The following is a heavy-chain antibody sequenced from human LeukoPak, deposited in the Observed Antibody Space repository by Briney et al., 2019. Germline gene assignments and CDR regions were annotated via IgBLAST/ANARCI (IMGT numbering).Heavy chain of an antibody. J-gene: IGHJ3*02. D-gene: IGHD2-2*02. CDR2: IYTSGST. V-gene: IGHV4-4*07. CDR1: GGSISSYY. CDR3: ARRYCSSTSCYNRGAFDI. Sequence: SETLSLTCTVSGGSISSYYWSWIRQPAGKGLEWIGRIYTSGSTNYNPSLKSRVTMSVDTSKNQFSLKLSSVTAADTAVYYCARRYCSSTSCYNRGAFDIWGQGTMVTVSS.